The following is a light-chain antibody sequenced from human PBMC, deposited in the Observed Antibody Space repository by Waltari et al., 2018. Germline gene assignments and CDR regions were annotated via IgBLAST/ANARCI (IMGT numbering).Light chain of an antibody. CDR1: QGISNF. J-gene: IGKJ1*01. V-gene: IGKV1-27*01. Sequence: DIQMTQSPSSLSASVGDRVTITCRASQGISNFLAWYQQKPGKVPKLLIYAASTLQAAVPSRFSGSGSGTDFTLTISSLQPEDVATYYCQKYNSAPWTFGQGTKVEIK. CDR2: AAS. CDR3: QKYNSAPWT.